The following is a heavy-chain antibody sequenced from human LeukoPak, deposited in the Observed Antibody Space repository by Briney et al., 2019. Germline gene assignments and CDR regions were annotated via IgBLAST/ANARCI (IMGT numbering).Heavy chain of an antibody. D-gene: IGHD3-10*01. Sequence: GESLKISCKGSGYSFTSYWIGWVRQMPGKGLEWVSSISSSGSYIYYADSVKGRFTISRDDAKNSLSLQMNSLRAEDTAVYYCARSGIKMVRGVIIKSPYHMDVWGKGTTVTVSS. J-gene: IGHJ6*03. CDR1: GYSFTSYW. V-gene: IGHV3-21*01. CDR3: ARSGIKMVRGVIIKSPYHMDV. CDR2: ISSSGSYI.